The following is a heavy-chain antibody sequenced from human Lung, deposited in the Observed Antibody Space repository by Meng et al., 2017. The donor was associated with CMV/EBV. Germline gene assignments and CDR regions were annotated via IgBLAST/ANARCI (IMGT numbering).Heavy chain of an antibody. Sequence: QVQLVESGGGVVQPGGSLRPSCAASDFTLSNSGMHWVLQAPGKGLERVAFIRYDGSNKYYADSVKGRFTISRDNSRNTLYLQMNSLRTEDTAVYYCAKVRLRFNWNLDYWGQGPLVTVYS. V-gene: IGHV3-30*02. CDR3: AKVRLRFNWNLDY. J-gene: IGHJ4*02. CDR1: DFTLSNSG. CDR2: IRYDGSNK. D-gene: IGHD1-20*01.